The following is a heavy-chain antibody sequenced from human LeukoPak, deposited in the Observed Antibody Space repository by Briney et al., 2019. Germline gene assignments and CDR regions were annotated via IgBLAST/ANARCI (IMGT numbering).Heavy chain of an antibody. CDR1: GFTFSSYA. J-gene: IGHJ4*02. D-gene: IGHD4-11*01. CDR2: KSYDGSNK. CDR3: ARDYTH. V-gene: IGHV3-30-3*01. Sequence: GGSLRLSCAASGFTFSSYAMHWVRQAPGKGLEWVAVKSYDGSNKYYADSVKGRFTISRDNSKNTLYLQMNSLRAEDTAVYYCARDYTHWGQGTLVTVSS.